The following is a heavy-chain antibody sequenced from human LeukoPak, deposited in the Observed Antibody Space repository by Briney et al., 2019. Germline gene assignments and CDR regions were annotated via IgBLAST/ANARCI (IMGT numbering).Heavy chain of an antibody. J-gene: IGHJ4*02. V-gene: IGHV3-48*01. CDR3: ARGAYYYED. Sequence: GRFLRLSCAASGFTFSSHSMNWVRQAPGKGLEWVSYISSSSSTIYYADSVKGRFTISRDNAKNSLYLQMNSLRAEDTAVYYCARGAYYYEDWGQGTLVTVSS. D-gene: IGHD3-22*01. CDR2: ISSSSSTI. CDR1: GFTFSSHS.